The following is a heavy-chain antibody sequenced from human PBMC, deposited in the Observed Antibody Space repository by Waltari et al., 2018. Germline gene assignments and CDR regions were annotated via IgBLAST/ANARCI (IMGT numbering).Heavy chain of an antibody. J-gene: IGHJ3*01. Sequence: EVQLMESGGGLVQPGGSLRLSCSASALTFRTYVIHRVRQAPGKGLEWVCSISGSGAEWYAESVRGRFTISRDNPKNTVFLQMNSLRVEDTALYYCAKDDRYPDDVFGLWGLGTMVTVSS. CDR1: ALTFRTYV. V-gene: IGHV3-23*01. D-gene: IGHD2-2*02. CDR2: ISGSGAE. CDR3: AKDDRYPDDVFGL.